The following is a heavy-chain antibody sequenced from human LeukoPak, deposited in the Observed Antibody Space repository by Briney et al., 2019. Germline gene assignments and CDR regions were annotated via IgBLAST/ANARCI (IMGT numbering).Heavy chain of an antibody. J-gene: IGHJ4*02. V-gene: IGHV3-30*02. D-gene: IGHD3-3*01. CDR2: IRYDGSNK. CDR1: GFTFSSYG. CDR3: AKDHYDFWSGYLPLYYFDY. Sequence: GGSLRLSCAATGFTFSSYGMHWVRQAPGKGLEWVAFIRYDGSNKYYADSVKGRFTISRDNSKNTLYLQMNSLRAEDTAVYYCAKDHYDFWSGYLPLYYFDYWGQGTLVTVSS.